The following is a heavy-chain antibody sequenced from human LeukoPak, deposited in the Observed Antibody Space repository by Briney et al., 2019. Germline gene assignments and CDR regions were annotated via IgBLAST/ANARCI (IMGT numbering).Heavy chain of an antibody. D-gene: IGHD5-12*01. Sequence: VASVKVSCKASGGTFSSYAISWVRQAPGQGLEWMGGIIPIFGTANYAQKFQGRVTIIADKSTSTAYMELSSLRSEDTAVYYCASGDNSGSDYWGQGTLVTVSS. V-gene: IGHV1-69*06. J-gene: IGHJ4*02. CDR3: ASGDNSGSDY. CDR1: GGTFSSYA. CDR2: IIPIFGTA.